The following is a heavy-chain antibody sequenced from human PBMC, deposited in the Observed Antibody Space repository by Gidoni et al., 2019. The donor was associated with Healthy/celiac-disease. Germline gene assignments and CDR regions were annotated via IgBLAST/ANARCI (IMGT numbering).Heavy chain of an antibody. J-gene: IGHJ4*02. CDR3: AKDARYYYGSGSTD. D-gene: IGHD3-10*01. Sequence: EVQLLESGGGLVQPGGSLRLSCAASGFTFSSYAMSGVRQAPGKGLAWGAAISGSGGSTYYADSVKGRFTIARDNSKNTLYLQMNSLRAEDTAVYYCAKDARYYYGSGSTDWGQGTLVTVSS. CDR2: ISGSGGST. CDR1: GFTFSSYA. V-gene: IGHV3-23*01.